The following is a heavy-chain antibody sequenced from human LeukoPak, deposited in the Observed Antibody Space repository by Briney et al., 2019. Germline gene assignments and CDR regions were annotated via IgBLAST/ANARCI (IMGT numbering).Heavy chain of an antibody. V-gene: IGHV4-4*07. J-gene: IGHJ3*02. CDR2: KYARGSS. CDR1: DGSISNYY. Sequence: SETLSLTCTVSDGSISNYYWSWIRQPAGKGLEWIGRKYARGSSNYNPPVQSRVTMSVDTSKNQFSLKLRSMTAADTAVYYCARGRYCSADICTGGDSFDIWGQGTMVSVSP. D-gene: IGHD2-15*01. CDR3: ARGRYCSADICTGGDSFDI.